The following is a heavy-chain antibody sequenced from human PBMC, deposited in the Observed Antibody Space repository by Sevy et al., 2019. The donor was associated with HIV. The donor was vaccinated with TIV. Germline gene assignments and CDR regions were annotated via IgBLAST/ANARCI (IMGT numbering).Heavy chain of an antibody. V-gene: IGHV4-31*03. D-gene: IGHD3-10*01. Sequence: SETLSLTCTVSGGSISSGGYYWSWIRQHPGKGLEWIGYIYYSGRTYYNPSLKSRVTISVDTSKNQFSLKLSSVTAADTAVYYCARDPGTMVRGRTVYSAVRASDYYGMDVWGQGTTATVSS. CDR3: ARDPGTMVRGRTVYSAVRASDYYGMDV. CDR2: IYYSGRT. CDR1: GGSISSGGYY. J-gene: IGHJ6*02.